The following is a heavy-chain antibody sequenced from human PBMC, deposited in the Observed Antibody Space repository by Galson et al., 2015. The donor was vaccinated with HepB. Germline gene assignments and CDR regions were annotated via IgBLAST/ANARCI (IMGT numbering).Heavy chain of an antibody. CDR2: INPNSGGT. CDR3: ARGRVPRYSSSWADAFDI. CDR1: GYTFTGYY. J-gene: IGHJ3*02. V-gene: IGHV1-2*06. D-gene: IGHD6-13*01. Sequence: SVKVSCKASGYTFTGYYMHWVRQAPGQGLEWMGRINPNSGGTNYAQKFQGRVTMTRDTSISTAYMELSRLRSDDTAVYYCARGRVPRYSSSWADAFDIWGQGTMVTVSS.